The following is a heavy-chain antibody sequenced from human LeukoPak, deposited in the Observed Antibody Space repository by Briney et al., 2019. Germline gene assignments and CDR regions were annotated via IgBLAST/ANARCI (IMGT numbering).Heavy chain of an antibody. CDR3: ARSGSFWPDAFDI. V-gene: IGHV4-59*12. CDR2: IYYSGST. D-gene: IGHD1-26*01. J-gene: IGHJ3*02. Sequence: SETLSLTCTVSGGSISSYYWSWIRQPPGKGLEWIGYIYYSGSTNYNPSLKSRVTISVDTSKNQFSLKLSSVTAADTAVYYCARSGSFWPDAFDIWGQGTMVTVSS. CDR1: GGSISSYY.